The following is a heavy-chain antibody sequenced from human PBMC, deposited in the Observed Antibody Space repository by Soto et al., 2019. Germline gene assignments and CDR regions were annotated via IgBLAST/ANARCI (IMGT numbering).Heavy chain of an antibody. CDR3: ARDRDLAVPAAVIYFDS. J-gene: IGHJ4*02. Sequence: ESLRLSCAASGFSISDYWMSWVRQAPGKGLEWVANIKRDGSEKYYVDSVKGRFTISRDNAKNSLYLQMNSLRADDTAVYYCARDRDLAVPAAVIYFDSWGQGTLVTVSS. D-gene: IGHD2-2*01. CDR1: GFSISDYW. V-gene: IGHV3-7*01. CDR2: IKRDGSEK.